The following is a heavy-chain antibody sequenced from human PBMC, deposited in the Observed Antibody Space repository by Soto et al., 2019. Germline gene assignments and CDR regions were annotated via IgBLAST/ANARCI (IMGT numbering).Heavy chain of an antibody. Sequence: HPGGSLRLSCASSGFTFSSYAMSWVRQAPGKGLEWVSRISGGGDTTHHADSVKGRFTISRDNSKNTLYLQMNSLRAEDTAVYYCARARGSGTFGNAFDIWGQGTMVTVSS. CDR2: ISGGGDTT. CDR1: GFTFSSYA. J-gene: IGHJ3*02. D-gene: IGHD3-10*01. CDR3: ARARGSGTFGNAFDI. V-gene: IGHV3-23*01.